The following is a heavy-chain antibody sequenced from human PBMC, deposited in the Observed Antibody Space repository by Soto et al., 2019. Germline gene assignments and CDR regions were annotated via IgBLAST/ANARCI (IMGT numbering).Heavy chain of an antibody. CDR2: IYYSGST. Sequence: SETLSLTCTVSGGSISSSSYYWGWIRQPPGKGLEWIGSIYYSGSTYYNPSLKSRVTISVDTSKNQFSLKLSSVTAADTAVYYCARRSKYYDFWSGSDYWGQGTLVTVSS. CDR1: GGSISSSSYY. CDR3: ARRSKYYDFWSGSDY. J-gene: IGHJ4*02. D-gene: IGHD3-3*01. V-gene: IGHV4-39*01.